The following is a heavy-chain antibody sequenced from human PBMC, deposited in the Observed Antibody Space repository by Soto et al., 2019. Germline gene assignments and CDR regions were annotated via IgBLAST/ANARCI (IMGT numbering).Heavy chain of an antibody. J-gene: IGHJ4*02. V-gene: IGHV4-39*01. CDR2: IYYSGSA. D-gene: IGHD5-18*01. Sequence: QLQLQESGPGLVKPSETLSLTCTVSGGSISSSDYYWGWISQPPGKGLEWIGNIYYSGSASYNPSLKSRVTISVDTSKNHVSLKLSSVTAADAAVYVGGSGYPWVCFDYCGQGTLVTVSS. CDR1: GGSISSSDYY. CDR3: GSGYPWVCFDY.